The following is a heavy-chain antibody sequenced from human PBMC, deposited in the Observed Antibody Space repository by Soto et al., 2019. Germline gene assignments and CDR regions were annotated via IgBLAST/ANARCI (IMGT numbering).Heavy chain of an antibody. V-gene: IGHV1-69*13. J-gene: IGHJ4*02. CDR3: ASHSTYYYDSSGPYFDY. Sequence: ASVKVSCKASGGTFSSYAISWVRQAPGQGLEWMGGIIPIFGTANYAQKFQGRVTITADESTSTAYMELSSLRSEDTAVYYCASHSTYYYDSSGPYFDYWGQGTLVTVSS. CDR1: GGTFSSYA. CDR2: IIPIFGTA. D-gene: IGHD3-22*01.